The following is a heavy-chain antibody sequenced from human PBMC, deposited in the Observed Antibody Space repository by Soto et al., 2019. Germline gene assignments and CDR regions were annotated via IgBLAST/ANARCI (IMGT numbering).Heavy chain of an antibody. CDR3: ARRERYFAAAPVH. CDR2: INHSGST. Sequence: QVQLQQWGAGLLKPSETLSLTCAVYGGSFSGYYWSWIRQPPGKGLEWIGEINHSGSTNYNPSLKSRVPISVDTSKNQFSLKLSSVTAADTAVYYCARRERYFAAAPVHWGQGTLVTVSS. D-gene: IGHD3-9*01. V-gene: IGHV4-34*01. J-gene: IGHJ4*02. CDR1: GGSFSGYY.